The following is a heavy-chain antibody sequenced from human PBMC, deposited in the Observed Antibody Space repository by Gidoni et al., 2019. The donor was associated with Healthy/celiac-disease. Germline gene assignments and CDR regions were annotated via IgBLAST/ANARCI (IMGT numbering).Heavy chain of an antibody. CDR2: IYCSGST. CDR3: ASLYYGSGTH. D-gene: IGHD3-10*01. CDR1: GGSTSSRSYY. Sequence: QLHLQEPRPGLVKPSQTLSRPCTVAGGSTSSRSYYWGWIRQPPGKGVEWIGRIYCSGSTYYNPSLKRRTTISVDTSKNQFSLKLSSVTAADTAVYSCASLYYGSGTHWGQGTLVTVSS. V-gene: IGHV4-39*01. J-gene: IGHJ1*01.